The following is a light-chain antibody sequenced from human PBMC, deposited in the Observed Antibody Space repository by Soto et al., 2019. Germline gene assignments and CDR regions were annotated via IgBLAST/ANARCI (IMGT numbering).Light chain of an antibody. CDR3: YSYSAYTTLWV. CDR2: GVS. V-gene: IGLV2-14*01. CDR1: ASDIGNYNY. Sequence: QSVLTQPASVSGSPGQSITIFCTGTASDIGNYNYVSWYQVHPGKAPKLLIYGVSNRPSGVSNRFSGSKSGNAASLTISGLQAEDEADYYCYSYSAYTTLWVFGGGTKLTVL. J-gene: IGLJ3*02.